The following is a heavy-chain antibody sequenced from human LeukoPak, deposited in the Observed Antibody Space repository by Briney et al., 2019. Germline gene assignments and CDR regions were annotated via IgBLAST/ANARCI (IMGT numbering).Heavy chain of an antibody. D-gene: IGHD6-6*01. CDR1: GFTVSSNY. CDR3: ARGGEYSSSWVRYYFDY. Sequence: GGSLRLSCAASGFTVSSNYMSWVRQALEKGLEWVSLIYSGGSTYYADSVKGRFTISRHNSKNTLYLQMNSLRAEDTAVYYCARGGEYSSSWVRYYFDYWGQGTLVTVSS. J-gene: IGHJ4*02. V-gene: IGHV3-53*04. CDR2: IYSGGST.